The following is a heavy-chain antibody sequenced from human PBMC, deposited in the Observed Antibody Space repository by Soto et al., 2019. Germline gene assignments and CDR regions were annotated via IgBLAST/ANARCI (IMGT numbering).Heavy chain of an antibody. V-gene: IGHV3-64*01. J-gene: IGHJ4*02. CDR2: ISSNGDTT. CDR3: ARDGSMRFLDY. D-gene: IGHD3-10*01. CDR1: GFTFSTSA. Sequence: GGSLRLSCAASGFTFSTSAMHWVRQAPGMGLEYVSAISSNGDTTYYANSVKGRFTISRDNSKSTLYLQMGSLRIEDMAVYYCARDGSMRFLDYWGQGSLVIVSS.